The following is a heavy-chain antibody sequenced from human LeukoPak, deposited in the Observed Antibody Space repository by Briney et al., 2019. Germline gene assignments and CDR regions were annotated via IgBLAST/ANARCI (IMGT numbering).Heavy chain of an antibody. Sequence: GGSLRLSCAASGFTFSSYAMSWVRQAPGKGLEWVSAISGSGGSTYYADSVKGRFTISRGNSKNTLYLQMNSLRAEDTAVYYCAKDFSSLVLLTFDYWGQGTLATVSS. J-gene: IGHJ4*02. CDR1: GFTFSSYA. CDR2: ISGSGGST. CDR3: AKDFSSLVLLTFDY. V-gene: IGHV3-23*01. D-gene: IGHD2-21*02.